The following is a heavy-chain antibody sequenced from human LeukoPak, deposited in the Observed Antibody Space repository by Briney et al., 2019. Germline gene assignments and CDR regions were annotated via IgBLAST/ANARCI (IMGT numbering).Heavy chain of an antibody. CDR3: ARVNRGDAFDI. CDR2: ISRSGGST. Sequence: GGSLRLSCVASGFTFSNYATTWVRQAPGKGLEWVSSISRSGGSTYYADSVKGRFTISRDNFKSTLYLQMDSLRAEDTAVYYCARVNRGDAFDIWGQGTLVTVSS. CDR1: GFTFSNYA. V-gene: IGHV3-23*01. D-gene: IGHD3-16*02. J-gene: IGHJ3*02.